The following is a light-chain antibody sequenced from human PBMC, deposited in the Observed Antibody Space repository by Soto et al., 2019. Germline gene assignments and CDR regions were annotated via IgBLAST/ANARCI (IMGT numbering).Light chain of an antibody. CDR1: QSISFW. J-gene: IGKJ4*02. Sequence: DIQMTQSPSTLSASVGDRVTITCRASQSISFWLAWYQQKPGKAPNLLIYKASTLNSGVPSKFSGSGSGTEFPLTISSLQPDDFAPYYCQHYASYPLTFGGGTKVEIK. CDR2: KAS. V-gene: IGKV1-5*03. CDR3: QHYASYPLT.